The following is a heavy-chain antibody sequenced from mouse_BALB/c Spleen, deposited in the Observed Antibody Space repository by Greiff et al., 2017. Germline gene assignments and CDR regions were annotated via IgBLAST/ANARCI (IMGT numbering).Heavy chain of an antibody. CDR1: GFTFSSYA. V-gene: IGHV5-6-5*01. CDR2: ISSGGST. D-gene: IGHD4-1*01. Sequence: DVMLVESGGGLVKPGGSLKLSCAASGFTFSSYAMSWVRQTPEKRLEWVASISSGGSTYYPDSVKGRFTISRDNARNILYLQMSSLRSEDTAMYYCARGTGTGFAYWGQGTLVTVSA. J-gene: IGHJ3*01. CDR3: ARGTGTGFAY.